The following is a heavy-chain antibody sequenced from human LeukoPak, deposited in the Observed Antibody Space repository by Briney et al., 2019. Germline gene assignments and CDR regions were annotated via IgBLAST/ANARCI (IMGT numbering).Heavy chain of an antibody. CDR3: ASEYCSSTSCYGDAFDI. J-gene: IGHJ3*02. CDR1: GFIFSDYY. CDR2: ISSSGSTI. D-gene: IGHD2-2*01. V-gene: IGHV3-11*04. Sequence: GGSLRHSCAASGFIFSDYYMSWIRQAPGKGLEWVSYISSSGSTIYYADSVKGRFTISRDNAKNSLYLQMNSLRAEDTAVYYCASEYCSSTSCYGDAFDIWGQGTMVTVSS.